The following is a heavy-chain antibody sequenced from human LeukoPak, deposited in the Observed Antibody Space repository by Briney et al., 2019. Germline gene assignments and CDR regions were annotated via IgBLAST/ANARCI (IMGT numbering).Heavy chain of an antibody. D-gene: IGHD1-26*01. Sequence: ASVKVSCKVSGYTFTDYYMHWVQQAPGKGLEWMGLVDPEDGETIYAEKFQGRVTITADASTDTAYMELSSLRSEDTAVYYCATLSGGATEDYWGQGTLVTVSS. CDR3: ATLSGGATEDY. CDR2: VDPEDGET. J-gene: IGHJ4*02. CDR1: GYTFTDYY. V-gene: IGHV1-69-2*01.